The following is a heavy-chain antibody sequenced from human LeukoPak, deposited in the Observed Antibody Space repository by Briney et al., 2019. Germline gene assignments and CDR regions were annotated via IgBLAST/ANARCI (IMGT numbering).Heavy chain of an antibody. Sequence: SETLSLTCTVSGGSISSYYWSWIRQPPGKGLEWIGYIYYSGSTNYNPSLKSRVTISVDTSKNQFSLKLSSVTAADTAVYYCARAPRNLFGERDYWGQGTLVTVSS. V-gene: IGHV4-59*12. D-gene: IGHD3-10*01. CDR3: ARAPRNLFGERDY. CDR1: GGSISSYY. CDR2: IYYSGST. J-gene: IGHJ4*02.